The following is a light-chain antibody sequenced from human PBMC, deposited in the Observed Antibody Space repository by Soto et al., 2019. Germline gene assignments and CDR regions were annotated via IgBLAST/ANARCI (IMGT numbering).Light chain of an antibody. Sequence: VITQSPSTLPVSPGERATLSCRASQSVSSNLAWYQHKPGQTPRLLIYDTSARATGVPARFSGSRSGPEFTLTISSLQSEDFAIYYCQRYNYWPLTFGGGTKVDI. CDR3: QRYNYWPLT. CDR1: QSVSSN. V-gene: IGKV3-15*01. CDR2: DTS. J-gene: IGKJ4*01.